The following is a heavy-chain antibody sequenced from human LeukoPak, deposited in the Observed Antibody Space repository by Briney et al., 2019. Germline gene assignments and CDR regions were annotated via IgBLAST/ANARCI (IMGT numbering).Heavy chain of an antibody. CDR2: IYYSGST. J-gene: IGHJ4*02. V-gene: IGHV4-59*01. Sequence: SETLSLTCTVSGGSISSYYWSWIRQPPGKGLEWIGYIYYSGSTNYNPSLKSRVTISIDTSKNQFSLKLSSVTAADTAVCYCARSGYSYADDWGQGTLVTVSS. D-gene: IGHD5-18*01. CDR1: GGSISSYY. CDR3: ARSGYSYADD.